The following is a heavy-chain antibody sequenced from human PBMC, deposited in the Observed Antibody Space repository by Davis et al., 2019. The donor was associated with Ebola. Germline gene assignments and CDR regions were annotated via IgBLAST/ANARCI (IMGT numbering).Heavy chain of an antibody. V-gene: IGHV4-39*07. CDR2: IYYSGST. Sequence: MPSETLSLTCTVSGGSISSSSYYWGWIRQPPGKGLEWIGSIYYSGSTYYNPSLKSRVTISVDKSKNQFSLKLSSVTAADTAVYYCARVPPVYYYGMDVWGQGTTVTVSS. J-gene: IGHJ6*02. CDR1: GGSISSSSYY. CDR3: ARVPPVYYYGMDV.